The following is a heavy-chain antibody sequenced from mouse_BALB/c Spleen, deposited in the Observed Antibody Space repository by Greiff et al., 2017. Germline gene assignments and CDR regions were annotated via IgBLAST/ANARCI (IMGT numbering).Heavy chain of an antibody. V-gene: IGHV5-6-3*01. CDR1: GFTFSSYG. CDR3: ASSYYGNYEAWFAY. Sequence: EVMLVESGGGLVQPGGSLKLSCAASGFTFSSYGMSWVRQTPDKRLELVATINSNGGSTYYPDSVKGRFTISRDNAKNTLYLQMSSLKSEDTAMYYCASSYYGNYEAWFAYWGQGTLVTVSA. D-gene: IGHD2-10*01. J-gene: IGHJ3*01. CDR2: INSNGGST.